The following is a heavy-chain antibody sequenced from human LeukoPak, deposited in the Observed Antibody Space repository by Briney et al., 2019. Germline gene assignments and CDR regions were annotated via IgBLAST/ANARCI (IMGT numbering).Heavy chain of an antibody. CDR3: ARDRPPIPASQYCSSTSCQNRRTNWFDP. J-gene: IGHJ5*02. Sequence: GGSLRLPCAASGFTFSSYAMSWVRQAPGKGLEWVSSISSSSSYIYYADSVKGRFTISRDNAKNSLYLQMNSLRAEDTAVYYCARDRPPIPASQYCSSTSCQNRRTNWFDPWGQGTLVTVSS. D-gene: IGHD2-2*01. V-gene: IGHV3-21*01. CDR1: GFTFSSYA. CDR2: ISSSSSYI.